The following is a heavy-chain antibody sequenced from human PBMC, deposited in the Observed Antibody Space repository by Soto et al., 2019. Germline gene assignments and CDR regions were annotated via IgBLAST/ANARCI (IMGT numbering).Heavy chain of an antibody. D-gene: IGHD3-10*01. Sequence: QVQPQESGPGLLKPSQTLSLTCTVSGGSIRSDGYYWSWIRQRPGKGLEWIGYMNYRGITYYNPSLKSRLTISEDTSKNHFSLNLNSVTAADTAVYYCARDGLSGGDAFDIWGQGTMVVVSS. CDR3: ARDGLSGGDAFDI. J-gene: IGHJ3*02. V-gene: IGHV4-31*03. CDR2: MNYRGIT. CDR1: GGSIRSDGYY.